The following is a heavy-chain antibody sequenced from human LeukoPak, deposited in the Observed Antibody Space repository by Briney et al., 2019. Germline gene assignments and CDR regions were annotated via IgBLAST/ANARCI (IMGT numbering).Heavy chain of an antibody. CDR2: IRSKAYGGTT. CDR1: GFTFSSYA. V-gene: IGHV3-49*04. Sequence: SGGSLRLSCAASGFTFSSYAMSWVRQAPGKGLEWVGFIRSKAYGGTTEYAASVKGRFTISRDDSKSIAYLQMNSLKTEDTAVYYCTRAQQWPVLIDYWGQGTLVTVSS. D-gene: IGHD6-19*01. J-gene: IGHJ4*02. CDR3: TRAQQWPVLIDY.